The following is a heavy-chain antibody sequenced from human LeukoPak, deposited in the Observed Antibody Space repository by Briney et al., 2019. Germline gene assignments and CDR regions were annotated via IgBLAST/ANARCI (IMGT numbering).Heavy chain of an antibody. V-gene: IGHV3-74*01. J-gene: IGHJ6*04. CDR3: TRDYYYRMDV. Sequence: PGGSLRLTCAASGFTFSDNWMHWVRQAPGKGLVWVSRIEGDRTGTVYADSVKGRFTISRDNAKNTLYLQMNSLRAEDTAVYYCTRDYYYRMDVWGKGTTVTVSS. CDR2: IEGDRTGT. CDR1: GFTFSDNW.